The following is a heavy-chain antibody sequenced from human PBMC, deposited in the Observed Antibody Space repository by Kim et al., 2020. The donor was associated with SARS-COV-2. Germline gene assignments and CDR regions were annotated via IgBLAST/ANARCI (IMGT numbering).Heavy chain of an antibody. V-gene: IGHV5-51*01. J-gene: IGHJ3*02. CDR3: ARPLVVVPAASLFDI. CDR2: IYPGDSDT. D-gene: IGHD2-2*01. CDR1: GYSFTSYW. Sequence: GESLKISCKGSGYSFTSYWIGWVRQMPGKGLEWMGIIYPGDSDTRHSPSFQGPVTISADKSISTAYLQWSSLKASDTAMYYCARPLVVVPAASLFDIWGQGTMVPVPS.